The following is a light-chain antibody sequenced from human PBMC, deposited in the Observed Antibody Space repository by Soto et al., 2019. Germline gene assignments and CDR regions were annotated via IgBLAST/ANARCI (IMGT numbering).Light chain of an antibody. J-gene: IGKJ1*01. CDR1: QGIRND. Sequence: AIQMTQSPASLSACVGDGGTITCRASQGIRNDLGWYQQKPGKDHKLLIYSASSLQCGVPPRFSGSGSGTDFPLTISSLQPEDFATYFCLQDHTSPLQFGQGTKVDIK. V-gene: IGKV1-6*01. CDR3: LQDHTSPLQ. CDR2: SAS.